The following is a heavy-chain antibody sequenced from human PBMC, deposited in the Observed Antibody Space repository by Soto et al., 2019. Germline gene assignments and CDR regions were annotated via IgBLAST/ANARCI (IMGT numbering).Heavy chain of an antibody. V-gene: IGHV4-59*12. CDR3: ARGLPYSTSSHCFDP. D-gene: IGHD6-6*01. Sequence: SETLSLTCTVSGGSIIGYYWCWIRQPPGTGLEWIGYTHYSGSTNYAPSLKNRVTISVETSKNIFSLKLNSVTAADTAVYYCARGLPYSTSSHCFDPWGQGTLVTVSS. CDR1: GGSIIGYY. CDR2: THYSGST. J-gene: IGHJ5*01.